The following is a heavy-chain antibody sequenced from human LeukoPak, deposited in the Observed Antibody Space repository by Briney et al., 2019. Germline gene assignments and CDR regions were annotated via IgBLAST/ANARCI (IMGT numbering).Heavy chain of an antibody. J-gene: IGHJ4*02. CDR2: ISSSSSYI. D-gene: IGHD3-22*01. CDR3: ARDFEYYDSSGYYLDFDY. CDR1: GFTFSSYS. V-gene: IGHV3-21*01. Sequence: GGSLRLSCAASGFTFSSYSMNWVRQAPGKGLEWVSSISSSSSYIYYADSVKGRFTISRDNAKNSLYLRMNSLRAEDTAVYYCARDFEYYDSSGYYLDFDYWGQGTLVTVSS.